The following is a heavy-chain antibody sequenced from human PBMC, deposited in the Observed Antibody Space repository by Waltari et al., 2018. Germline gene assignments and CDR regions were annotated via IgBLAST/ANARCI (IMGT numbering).Heavy chain of an antibody. V-gene: IGHV3-33*01. CDR3: AREGNYDIWTGDVDY. CDR2: RWYDGRNK. CDR1: GFTFSSYG. D-gene: IGHD3-9*01. Sequence: QVQLVESGGGVVQPERSLRLSCAASGFTFSSYGMHWVRQAPGKGLEWVAVRWYDGRNKDYADSGKGRFTISRDNSKNTLYLQMNSLRAEDTAVYYCAREGNYDIWTGDVDYWGQGTLVTVSS. J-gene: IGHJ4*02.